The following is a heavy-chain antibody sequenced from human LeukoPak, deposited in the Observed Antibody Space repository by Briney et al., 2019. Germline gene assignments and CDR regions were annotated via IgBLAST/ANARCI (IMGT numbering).Heavy chain of an antibody. V-gene: IGHV4-39*07. J-gene: IGHJ2*01. D-gene: IGHD4/OR15-4a*01. CDR3: ARLTARIWYFDL. Sequence: SETLSLTCTVSGGSIDSRSYYWDWIRQAPGKGLEWIGTIYHSGSTEYNPSLKSRVAIFVDTSKNQFSLKLSSVTAADTAVYYCARLTARIWYFDLWGRGTLVTVSS. CDR1: GGSIDSRSYY. CDR2: IYHSGST.